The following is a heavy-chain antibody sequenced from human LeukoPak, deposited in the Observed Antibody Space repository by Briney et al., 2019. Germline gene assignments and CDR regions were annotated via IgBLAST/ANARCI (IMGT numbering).Heavy chain of an antibody. J-gene: IGHJ4*02. V-gene: IGHV3-15*01. D-gene: IGHD3-22*01. CDR2: IKSKTDGGTT. CDR1: GFTFSNAW. Sequence: GGSLRLSCAASGFTFSNAWMSWVRQAPGKGLEWVGRIKSKTDGGTTDYAAPVKGRFTISRDDSKNTLYLQMNSLKTEDTAVYYCTTDPYYDSSGYYLFFDYWGQGTLVTVSS. CDR3: TTDPYYDSSGYYLFFDY.